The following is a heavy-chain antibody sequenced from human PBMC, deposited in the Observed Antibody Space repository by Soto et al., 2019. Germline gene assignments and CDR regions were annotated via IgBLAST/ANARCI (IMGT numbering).Heavy chain of an antibody. CDR3: ARGANGDYFDY. D-gene: IGHD4-17*01. Sequence: SETLSLTCAVSGGSISSGGYSWSWIRQPPGKGLEWIGYIYHSGGTYYNPSLKSRVTISVDRSKNQFSLKLSSVTAADTAVYYCARGANGDYFDYWGQGALVTVSS. CDR2: IYHSGGT. J-gene: IGHJ4*02. CDR1: GGSISSGGYS. V-gene: IGHV4-30-2*01.